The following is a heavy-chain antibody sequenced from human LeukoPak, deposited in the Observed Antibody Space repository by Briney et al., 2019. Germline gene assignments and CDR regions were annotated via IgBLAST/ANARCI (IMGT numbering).Heavy chain of an antibody. CDR2: IRYDGSHK. CDR1: GFTFRSYG. J-gene: IGHJ3*02. D-gene: IGHD1-26*01. Sequence: GGSLRLSCAASGFTFRSYGMHWVRQAPGKRLEWVAFIRYDGSHKYYPDSVKGRFTISRDNSKNTLHLQMSSLRAEDTAVYYCAKDHSESYLGAFEIWGQGTMVTVSS. V-gene: IGHV3-30*02. CDR3: AKDHSESYLGAFEI.